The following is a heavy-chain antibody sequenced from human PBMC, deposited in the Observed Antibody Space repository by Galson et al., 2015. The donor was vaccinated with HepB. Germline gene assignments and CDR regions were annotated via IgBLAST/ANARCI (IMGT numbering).Heavy chain of an antibody. CDR3: ARPVYYYDSSGYYYEGAFDI. J-gene: IGHJ3*02. CDR2: IYPGDSDT. V-gene: IGHV5-51*01. CDR1: GYSFTSYW. D-gene: IGHD3-22*01. Sequence: QSGAEVKKPGESLKISCKGSGYSFTSYWIGWVRQMPGKGLEWMGIIYPGDSDTRYSPSFQGQVTISADKSISTAYLQWSSLKASDTAMYYCARPVYYYDSSGYYYEGAFDIWGQGTMVTVSP.